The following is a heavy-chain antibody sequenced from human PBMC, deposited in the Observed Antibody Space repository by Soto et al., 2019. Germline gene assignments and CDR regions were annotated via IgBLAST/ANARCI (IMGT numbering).Heavy chain of an antibody. CDR1: GGTFSSYA. D-gene: IGHD3-22*01. V-gene: IGHV1-69*06. J-gene: IGHJ4*02. Sequence: GASVKVSCKASGGTFSSYAISWVRQAPGQGLEWMGGIIPIFGTANYAQKFQGRVTITADKSTSTAYVELRSLRSDDTAVYYCAREHYYDSSGLDYWGQGTLVTVSS. CDR2: IIPIFGTA. CDR3: AREHYYDSSGLDY.